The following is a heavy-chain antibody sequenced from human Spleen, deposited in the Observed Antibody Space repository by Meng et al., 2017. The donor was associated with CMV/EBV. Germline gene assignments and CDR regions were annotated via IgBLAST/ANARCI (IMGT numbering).Heavy chain of an antibody. CDR1: GGSISSSSYD. D-gene: IGHD1-26*01. V-gene: IGHV4-39*01. CDR3: ARHEGHDGSYGY. J-gene: IGHJ4*02. CDR2: IYYSGST. Sequence: TVYGGSISSSSYDWDWIRQPPGRGLEWIGSIYYSGSTYYNPSLKSRVTISVDTSKNQFSLKLSSVTAADTAVYYCARHEGHDGSYGYWGQGTLVTVSS.